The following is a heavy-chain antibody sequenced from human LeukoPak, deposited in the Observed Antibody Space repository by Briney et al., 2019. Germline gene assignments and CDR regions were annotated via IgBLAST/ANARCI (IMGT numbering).Heavy chain of an antibody. CDR1: GFTFSTYA. J-gene: IGHJ4*02. Sequence: GGSLRLSCAASGFTFSTYAMSWVRQAPGKGLEWVSTISDSGVSTYYADSVKGRITVSRDTSKNTLYLQISSLSAEDTALYYCAKVVLVGYDILTGYYYFDFWGQGTLVTVSS. V-gene: IGHV3-23*01. CDR3: AKVVLVGYDILTGYYYFDF. D-gene: IGHD3-9*01. CDR2: ISDSGVST.